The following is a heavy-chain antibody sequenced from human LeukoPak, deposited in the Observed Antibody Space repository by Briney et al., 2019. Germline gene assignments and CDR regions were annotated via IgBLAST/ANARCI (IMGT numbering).Heavy chain of an antibody. Sequence: PGGSLRLSCAASGFTFSSYAMHWVRQAPGKGLEWVAAISYDGNNKYYADSVKGRFTISRDNSKNTLYLQMNSLRAEDTAVYYCARDSSSSPAFQHWGQGTLVTVSS. J-gene: IGHJ1*01. CDR3: ARDSSSSPAFQH. CDR1: GFTFSSYA. V-gene: IGHV3-30*04. D-gene: IGHD6-6*01. CDR2: ISYDGNNK.